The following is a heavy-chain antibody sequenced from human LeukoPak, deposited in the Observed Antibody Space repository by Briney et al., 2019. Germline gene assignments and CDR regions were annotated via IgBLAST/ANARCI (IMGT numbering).Heavy chain of an antibody. V-gene: IGHV4-39*01. CDR1: GGSISNYY. CDR3: ARRSSSIDAFDI. Sequence: SETLSLTCTVSGGSISNYYWGWIRQPPGKGLEWIGSIYYSGSTYYNPSLKSRVTISVDTSKNQFSLKLSSVTAADTAVYYCARRSSSIDAFDIWGQGTMVTVSS. D-gene: IGHD6-19*01. J-gene: IGHJ3*02. CDR2: IYYSGST.